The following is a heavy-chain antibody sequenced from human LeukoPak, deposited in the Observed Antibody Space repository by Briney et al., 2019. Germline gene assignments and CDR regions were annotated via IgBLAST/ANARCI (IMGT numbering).Heavy chain of an antibody. CDR3: AKAYSSGWSVGI. D-gene: IGHD6-19*01. V-gene: IGHV3-23*01. J-gene: IGHJ4*02. Sequence: GGSLRLSCAASGFTVSSNYMSWVRQAPGKGLEWVSSISGSGDNTHYADSVKGRFTISRDNSKNTLYLQMNSLRAEDTAVYSCAKAYSSGWSVGIWGQGTLVTVSS. CDR1: GFTVSSNY. CDR2: ISGSGDNT.